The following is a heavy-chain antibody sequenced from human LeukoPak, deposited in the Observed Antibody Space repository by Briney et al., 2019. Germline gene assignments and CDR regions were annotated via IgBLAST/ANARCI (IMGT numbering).Heavy chain of an antibody. V-gene: IGHV1-2*02. CDR3: ARERRGFNWFDP. CDR2: INPNSGGT. J-gene: IGHJ5*02. Sequence: ASVKVSCKASGYTFTGYYMHWVRQAPGQGLEWMGWINPNSGGTNYAQKFQGRVTMTRDTSISTAYMELRSLRPDDTAVYYCARERRGFNWFDPWGQGTLVTVSS. CDR1: GYTFTGYY. D-gene: IGHD3-10*01.